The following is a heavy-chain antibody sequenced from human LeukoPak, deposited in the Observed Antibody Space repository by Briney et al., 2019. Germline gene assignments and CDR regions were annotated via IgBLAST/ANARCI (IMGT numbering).Heavy chain of an antibody. V-gene: IGHV3-21*01. D-gene: IGHD1-26*01. CDR1: GFTFSSYS. CDR3: ARVGAVQFDY. CDR2: ISSSSSYI. J-gene: IGHJ4*02. Sequence: GFLRLSCAASGFTFSSYSMNWVRQAPGKGLEWVSSISSSSSYIYYADSVKGRFTISRDNAKNSLYLQMNSLRAEDTAVYYCARVGAVQFDYWGQGTLVTVSS.